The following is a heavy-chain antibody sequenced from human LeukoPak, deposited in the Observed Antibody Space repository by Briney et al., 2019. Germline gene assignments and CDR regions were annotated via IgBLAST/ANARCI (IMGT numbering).Heavy chain of an antibody. CDR2: IHSGGST. J-gene: IGHJ4*02. V-gene: IGHV3-66*01. CDR1: GFTVSSNY. CDR3: AREQSSTLDY. D-gene: IGHD5/OR15-5a*01. Sequence: GGSLRLSCAASGFTVSSNYMSWVRQAPGKGLEWVSVIHSGGSTYYADSVKGRFTISRDNSKNTLYLQMNSLRAEVTAVYYCAREQSSTLDYWGQGTLVSVSS.